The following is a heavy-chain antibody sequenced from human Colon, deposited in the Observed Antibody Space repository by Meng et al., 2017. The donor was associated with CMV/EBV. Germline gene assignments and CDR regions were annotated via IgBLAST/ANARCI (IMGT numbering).Heavy chain of an antibody. CDR2: FHHSGTT. J-gene: IGHJ4*02. D-gene: IGHD6-6*01. Sequence: SLHCAVSGDSVRSNNWWTWVRQPPGKGLEWIGEFHHSGTTTHNPSLMSRISFSVDKSKNQVSLHLTTVTAADTAVYYCASATEYKVDYWGQGTLVTVSS. CDR1: GDSVRSNNW. V-gene: IGHV4-4*02. CDR3: ASATEYKVDY.